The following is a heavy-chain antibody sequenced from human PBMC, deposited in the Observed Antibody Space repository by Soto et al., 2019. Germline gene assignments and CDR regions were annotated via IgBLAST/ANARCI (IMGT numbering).Heavy chain of an antibody. CDR3: ARAPTYYYDSSGYLGYFDY. J-gene: IGHJ4*02. Sequence: SVKVCCKDSGVTFSSYALSWLRQATGQGLEWMGGIIPIFGTANYAQKFQGRVTITADESTSTAYMELSSLRSEDTAVYYCARAPTYYYDSSGYLGYFDYWGQGTLVTVSS. D-gene: IGHD3-22*01. CDR2: IIPIFGTA. CDR1: GVTFSSYA. V-gene: IGHV1-69*13.